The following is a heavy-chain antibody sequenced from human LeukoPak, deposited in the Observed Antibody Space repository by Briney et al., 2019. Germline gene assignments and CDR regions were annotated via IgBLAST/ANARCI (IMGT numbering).Heavy chain of an antibody. V-gene: IGHV1-18*01. Sequence: GASVKVSCKASGYTFTSYGITWVRQAPGQGLEWMGWISAYNGDTNFAQHLQGRVTMTTDTSTSTGYMELRSLRSDDTAVYYCARAVAAAATMDYWGQGTLVTVSS. J-gene: IGHJ4*02. CDR2: ISAYNGDT. CDR3: ARAVAAAATMDY. CDR1: GYTFTSYG. D-gene: IGHD6-13*01.